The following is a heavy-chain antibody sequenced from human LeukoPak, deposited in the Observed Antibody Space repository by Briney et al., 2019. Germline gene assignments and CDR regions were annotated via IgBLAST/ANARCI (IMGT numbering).Heavy chain of an antibody. CDR3: AKDMGPDNWNYAGPDSYYYYGMDV. CDR1: GFTFDDYA. D-gene: IGHD1-7*01. J-gene: IGHJ6*02. V-gene: IGHV3-43*02. Sequence: GGSLRLSCAASGFTFDDYAMHWVRQAPGKGLEWVSLISGDGGSTYYADSVKGRFTISRDNSKNSLYLQMNSLRTEDTALYYCAKDMGPDNWNYAGPDSYYYYGMDVWGQGTTVTVSS. CDR2: ISGDGGST.